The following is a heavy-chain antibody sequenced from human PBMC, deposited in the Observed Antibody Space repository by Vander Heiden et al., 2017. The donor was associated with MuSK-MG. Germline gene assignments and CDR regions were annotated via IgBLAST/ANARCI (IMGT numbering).Heavy chain of an antibody. CDR1: GRPIRGPY. J-gene: IGHJ4*02. CDR2: IYYSGST. V-gene: IGHV4-59*11. CDR3: ARVSPGGGFQFDY. Sequence: QVQLQVSAPGLVQPSETLSLTCTVSGRPIRGPYSSWIRQPPGKGLEWIGYIYYSGSTNYNPSLKSRVTISVDASNNQFSLKLSSVTAADTAVYFCARVSPGGGFQFDYWGQGILVTVSS. D-gene: IGHD3-16*01.